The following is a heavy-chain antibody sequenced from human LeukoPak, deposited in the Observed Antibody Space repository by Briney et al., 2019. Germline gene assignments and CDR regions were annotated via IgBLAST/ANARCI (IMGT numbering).Heavy chain of an antibody. V-gene: IGHV4-34*01. Sequence: SETLSLTCAVYGGSFSGYYWSWIRQPPGKGLEWIGEINHSGSTNYNPSLKSRVTISVDTSKNQFSLKLSSVTAADTAVYYCARAYCSRGSCYYYYYYGMDVWGKGTTVTVSS. J-gene: IGHJ6*04. CDR3: ARAYCSRGSCYYYYYYGMDV. D-gene: IGHD2-15*01. CDR2: INHSGST. CDR1: GGSFSGYY.